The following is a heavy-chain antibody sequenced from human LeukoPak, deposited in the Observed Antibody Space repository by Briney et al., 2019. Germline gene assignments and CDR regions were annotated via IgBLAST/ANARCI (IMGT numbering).Heavy chain of an antibody. D-gene: IGHD3-3*01. CDR2: ISSSSSYI. Sequence: GGSLRLSCAASGFTFSSYSMNWVRQAPGEGLEWVSSISSSSSYIYYADSVKGRFTISRDNAKNSLYLQMNSLRAEDTAVYYCARDTEYYDFWSGYSAALDYYYGMDVWGQGTTVTVSS. J-gene: IGHJ6*02. CDR1: GFTFSSYS. CDR3: ARDTEYYDFWSGYSAALDYYYGMDV. V-gene: IGHV3-21*01.